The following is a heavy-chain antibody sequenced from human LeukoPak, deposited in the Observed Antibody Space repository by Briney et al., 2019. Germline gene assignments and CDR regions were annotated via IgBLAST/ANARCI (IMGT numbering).Heavy chain of an antibody. CDR1: GFTFSSYG. Sequence: PGGSLRLSCAASGFTFSSYGMHWVRQAPGKGLEWVAVISYDGSNKYYADSVRGRFTISRDNSKNTVYVQMNNLRAEDTAVYYCARDRDRAEFYFDYWGQGTLVTVSS. V-gene: IGHV3-30*03. D-gene: IGHD1-14*01. J-gene: IGHJ4*02. CDR3: ARDRDRAEFYFDY. CDR2: ISYDGSNK.